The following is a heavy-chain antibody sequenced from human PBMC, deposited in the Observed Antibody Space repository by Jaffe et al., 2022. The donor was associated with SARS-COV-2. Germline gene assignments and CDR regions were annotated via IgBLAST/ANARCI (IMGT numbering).Heavy chain of an antibody. V-gene: IGHV5-51*01. CDR2: IYPGDSDN. Sequence: EVQLVQSGAEVKKSGESLKISCQGSGYTFTSFWIGWVRQESGKGLEWMGIIYPGDSDNRYSPSFQGQVTMSVDKSISTAYLQWSSLKASDTAVYYCARLPSSWPDKPFDVWGQGTLVTVSS. D-gene: IGHD6-13*01. CDR1: GYTFTSFW. J-gene: IGHJ3*01. CDR3: ARLPSSWPDKPFDV.